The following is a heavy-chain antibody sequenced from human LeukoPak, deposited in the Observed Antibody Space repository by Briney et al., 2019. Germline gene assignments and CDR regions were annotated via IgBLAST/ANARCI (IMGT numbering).Heavy chain of an antibody. CDR3: AMEGYSGNYPAY. CDR2: ISGTGGRT. D-gene: IGHD1-26*01. V-gene: IGHV3-23*01. Sequence: PGGSLRLSCAASGFTFSSYAMSWVRQAPGKGLEWVSAISGTGGRTYYADSVKGRFTISRDNSKNSLYLQMNSLRAEGTAVYYCAMEGYSGNYPAYWGQGTLVTVSS. J-gene: IGHJ4*02. CDR1: GFTFSSYA.